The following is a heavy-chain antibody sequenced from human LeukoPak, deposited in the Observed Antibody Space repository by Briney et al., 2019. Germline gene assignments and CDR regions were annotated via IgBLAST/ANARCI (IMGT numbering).Heavy chain of an antibody. D-gene: IGHD6-13*01. CDR3: ARGDSSSPRNAFDI. J-gene: IGHJ3*02. CDR1: GYTFTSYY. Sequence: ASVKVSFHASGYTFTSYYMHWVRQSPGQGLEWMGIISPSGSSTSHAQKFQGRVTMTRDTSTATVSMELSSLRSDDTAVYYCARGDSSSPRNAFDIWGQGTMVTVSS. V-gene: IGHV1-46*01. CDR2: ISPSGSST.